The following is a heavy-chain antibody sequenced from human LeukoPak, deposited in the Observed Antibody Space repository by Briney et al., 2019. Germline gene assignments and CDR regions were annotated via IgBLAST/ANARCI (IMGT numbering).Heavy chain of an antibody. CDR2: IIPIFGTA. CDR1: GGTFSSYA. CDR3: ASSPRIVVVPAAIGGVGAFYYYGMDV. V-gene: IGHV1-69*13. Sequence: GASVKVSCKASGGTFSSYAISWVRQAPGQGLEWMGGIIPIFGTANYAQKFQGRVTITADESTSTAYMELSSLRSEDTAVYYCASSPRIVVVPAAIGGVGAFYYYGMDVWGQGTTVTVSS. D-gene: IGHD2-2*01. J-gene: IGHJ6*02.